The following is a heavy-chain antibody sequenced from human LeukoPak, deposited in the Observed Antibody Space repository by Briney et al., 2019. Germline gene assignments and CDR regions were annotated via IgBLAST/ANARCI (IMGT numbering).Heavy chain of an antibody. Sequence: CRSLRLSCAASGFTFDDYAMHWVRQAPGKGLEWVSGISWNSGGIGYADSVKGRFTISRDNAKNSLYLQMNSLRAEDTALYYCAKDREWELLGVFDYWGQGTLVTVSS. CDR1: GFTFDDYA. D-gene: IGHD1-26*01. CDR3: AKDREWELLGVFDY. V-gene: IGHV3-9*01. J-gene: IGHJ4*02. CDR2: ISWNSGGI.